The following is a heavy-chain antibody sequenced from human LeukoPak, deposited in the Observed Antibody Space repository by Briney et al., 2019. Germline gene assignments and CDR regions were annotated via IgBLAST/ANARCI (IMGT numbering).Heavy chain of an antibody. CDR1: GFTFSKYA. CDR3: AKVLVLVSANRYYFDY. Sequence: PGGSLRLSCAASGFTFSKYAMSWVRQAPGKGLEWVSGISGSGGGPYYADSVKGRFTISRDNSKNTLYLQMNSLRAEDTAVYYCAKVLVLVSANRYYFDYWGQGTLVTVSS. D-gene: IGHD2-15*01. J-gene: IGHJ4*02. V-gene: IGHV3-23*01. CDR2: ISGSGGGP.